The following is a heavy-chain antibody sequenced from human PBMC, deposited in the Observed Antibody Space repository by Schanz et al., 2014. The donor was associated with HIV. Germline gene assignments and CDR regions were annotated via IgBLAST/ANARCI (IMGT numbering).Heavy chain of an antibody. D-gene: IGHD5-12*01. V-gene: IGHV3-21*01. J-gene: IGHJ4*02. Sequence: EVQLVESGGGLVKPGGSLRLSCAASGFTFSSYNMNWVRQAPGKGLEWVSSISTSSTYIYYADSVKGRFTISRDNAKNSLFLQMNSLRAEDTAVYYCARGRDGYNSVYFEYWGQGTLVTVSS. CDR2: ISTSSTYI. CDR3: ARGRDGYNSVYFEY. CDR1: GFTFSSYN.